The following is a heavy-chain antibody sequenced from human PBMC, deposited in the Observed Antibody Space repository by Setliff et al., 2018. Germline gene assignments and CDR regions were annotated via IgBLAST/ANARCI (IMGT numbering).Heavy chain of an antibody. CDR3: ARGRVEMATITPFDY. CDR1: GGSISSGSYY. D-gene: IGHD5-12*01. Sequence: PSETLSLTCTVSGGSISSGSYYWSWIRQPAGKGLEWIGRIFTSGTTKYNPSLKSRVTISVDTSKKQFSLNLSSVTAADTAVYYCARGRVEMATITPFDYWGQGTLVTVSS. V-gene: IGHV4-61*02. J-gene: IGHJ4*02. CDR2: IFTSGTT.